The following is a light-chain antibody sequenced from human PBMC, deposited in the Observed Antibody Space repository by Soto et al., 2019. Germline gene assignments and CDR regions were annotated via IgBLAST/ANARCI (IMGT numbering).Light chain of an antibody. V-gene: IGLV1-40*01. Sequence: QSVLTQPPSVSGAPGQRVTISCTGSSSNIGAGYDVHWYQQRPGTAPKLLIFGNINRPSGVPDRFSGSKSGTSASLAITGLQAEDEGDYYCSSFTSSSIWVFGGGTKLTVL. CDR1: SSNIGAGYD. CDR3: SSFTSSSIWV. CDR2: GNI. J-gene: IGLJ3*02.